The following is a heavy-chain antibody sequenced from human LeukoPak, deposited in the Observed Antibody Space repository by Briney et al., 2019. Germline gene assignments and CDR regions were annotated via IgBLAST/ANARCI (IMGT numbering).Heavy chain of an antibody. J-gene: IGHJ4*02. CDR1: GYTFTSYD. CDR3: ARGPGRWLVPLPPED. D-gene: IGHD6-19*01. CDR2: MNPNSGNT. V-gene: IGHV1-8*01. Sequence: ASVKVSCKASGYTFTSYDINWVRQATGQGLEWMGWMNPNSGNTGYAQKFQGRVTITRNTSISTAYMELSSLRSEDTAVYYCARGPGRWLVPLPPEDWGQGTLVTVSS.